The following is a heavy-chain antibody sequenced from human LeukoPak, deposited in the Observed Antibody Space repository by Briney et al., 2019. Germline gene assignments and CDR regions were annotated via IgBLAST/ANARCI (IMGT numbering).Heavy chain of an antibody. CDR3: AKDAEVITTGY. J-gene: IGHJ4*02. CDR2: ISDDGNNK. CDR1: GFTFTSYA. D-gene: IGHD3-22*01. V-gene: IGHV3-30*18. Sequence: GGSLRLSCAASGFTFTSYAIHWVRQAPGKGLEWVAVISDDGNNKFYADSVKGRFTISRDNSKNTLYLQMNSLRAEDTAVYYCAKDAEVITTGYWGQGTLVTVSS.